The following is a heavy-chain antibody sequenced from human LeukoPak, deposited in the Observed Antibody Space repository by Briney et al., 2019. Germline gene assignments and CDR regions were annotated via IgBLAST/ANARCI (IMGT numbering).Heavy chain of an antibody. Sequence: GGSLRLSCTASGFKFADAPMHWVRQAPGKGLEWVAVIWYDGSNKYYADSVKGRFTISRDNSKNTLYLQMNSLRAEDTAVYYCARDDPYYYGSGSPDYWGQGTLVTVSS. J-gene: IGHJ4*02. CDR2: IWYDGSNK. D-gene: IGHD3-10*01. CDR1: GFKFADAP. CDR3: ARDDPYYYGSGSPDY. V-gene: IGHV3-33*08.